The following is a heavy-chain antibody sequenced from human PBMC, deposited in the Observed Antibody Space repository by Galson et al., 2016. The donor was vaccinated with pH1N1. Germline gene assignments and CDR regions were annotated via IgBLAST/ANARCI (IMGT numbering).Heavy chain of an antibody. CDR3: AKDRAANYGDYWDY. J-gene: IGHJ4*02. V-gene: IGHV3-30*02. CDR2: IRFDENNK. D-gene: IGHD4-17*01. CDR1: GFNFSTYG. Sequence: SLRLSCAASGFNFSTYGMHWVRQAPGKGLEWVAFIRFDENNKYYADTVKGRFNISRDSSNNMLYLQMNSLRAEDTAVYYCAKDRAANYGDYWDYWGQGTLVTVSS.